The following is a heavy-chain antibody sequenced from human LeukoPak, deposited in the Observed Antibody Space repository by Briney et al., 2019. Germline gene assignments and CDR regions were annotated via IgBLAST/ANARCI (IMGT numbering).Heavy chain of an antibody. J-gene: IGHJ5*02. CDR3: ARDSGTTGEVKFDP. CDR1: GGSTSSYY. V-gene: IGHV4-4*07. CDR2: IYTSGTI. D-gene: IGHD3-10*01. Sequence: SETLSLTCTVSGGSTSSYYWSWIRQPAGTALEWIGRIYTSGTITYNPSLKSRVTMSVDTSKNQFSLKLSSVTAADTAGYYCARDSGTTGEVKFDPWGQGTLVTVSS.